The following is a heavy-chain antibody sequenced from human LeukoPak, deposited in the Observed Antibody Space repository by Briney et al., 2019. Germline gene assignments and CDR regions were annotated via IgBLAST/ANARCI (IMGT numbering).Heavy chain of an antibody. CDR2: IDPTDSYT. D-gene: IGHD6-25*01. Sequence: GESLKISCKGSGYIFTSYLITWVRQMPGKRLEWMGMIDPTDSYTNYSPSFQGHVTISTDKSISTAYLHWTSLKASDTAIYYCARRGRSSANFDFWGQGTLVTVSS. V-gene: IGHV5-10-1*01. J-gene: IGHJ4*02. CDR3: ARRGRSSANFDF. CDR1: GYIFTSYL.